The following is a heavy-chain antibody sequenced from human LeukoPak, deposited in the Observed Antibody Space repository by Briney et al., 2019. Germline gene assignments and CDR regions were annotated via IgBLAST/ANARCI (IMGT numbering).Heavy chain of an antibody. CDR2: IRYDGSDK. J-gene: IGHJ4*02. CDR1: GFTFYSHG. D-gene: IGHD6-13*01. CDR3: VKDHFNSSSWSPFDH. V-gene: IGHV3-30*02. Sequence: GGSLRLSCATSGFTFYSHGMHWVRQTPGKGLEWVTFIRYDGSDKYYVDSVKGRFTVSRDNSKNTLYLQLTSLTTEDTALYYCVKDHFNSSSWSPFDHWGQGTLVTVSS.